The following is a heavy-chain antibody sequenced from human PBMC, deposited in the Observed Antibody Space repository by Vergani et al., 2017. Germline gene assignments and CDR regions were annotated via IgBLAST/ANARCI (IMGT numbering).Heavy chain of an antibody. CDR2: IYWDDDK. CDR3: ARAYNWNEDFDY. CDR1: GFSLSTSGVG. V-gene: IGHV2-5*02. Sequence: QITLKESGPTLVKPTQTLTLTCTFSGFSLSTSGVGVGWIRQPSGKALEWLALIYWDDDKRYSPSLKSRLTITKDTSKNQVVLTMTNMDPVDTATYYCARAYNWNEDFDYWGQGTLVTVSS. J-gene: IGHJ4*02. D-gene: IGHD1-1*01.